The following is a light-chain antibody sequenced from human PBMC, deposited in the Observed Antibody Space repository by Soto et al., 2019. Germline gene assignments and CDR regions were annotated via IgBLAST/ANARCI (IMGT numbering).Light chain of an antibody. CDR3: SAWDNSLNGYV. CDR2: EVS. CDR1: SSDVGGYNY. Sequence: QSALTQPASVSGSPGQSIAISCTGTSSDVGGYNYVSWYQQHPGKAPKLMIFEVSYRPSGVPGRFSGSKSGTSASLAISGLQSEDEGDYYCSAWDNSLNGYVFGPGTKLTVL. J-gene: IGLJ1*01. V-gene: IGLV2-14*01.